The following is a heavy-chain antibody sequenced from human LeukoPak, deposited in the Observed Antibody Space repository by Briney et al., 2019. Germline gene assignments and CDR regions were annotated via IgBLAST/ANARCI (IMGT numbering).Heavy chain of an antibody. D-gene: IGHD1-26*01. J-gene: IGHJ6*02. CDR1: GFTFSSYA. CDR2: ISYDGSNK. Sequence: TGRSLRLSCAASGFTFSSYAMHWVRQAPGKGLEWVAVISYDGSNKYYADSVKGRFTISRDNSKNTLYLQMNSLRAEDTAVYYCAREPFSGSPADYYGMDVWGQGTTVTVSS. V-gene: IGHV3-30-3*01. CDR3: AREPFSGSPADYYGMDV.